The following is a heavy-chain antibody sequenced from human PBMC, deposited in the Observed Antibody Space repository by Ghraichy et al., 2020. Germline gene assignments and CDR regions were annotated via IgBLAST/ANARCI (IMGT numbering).Heavy chain of an antibody. CDR2: IYYSGST. D-gene: IGHD6-13*01. J-gene: IGHJ4*02. CDR3: ARQDSSSWYGYFDY. Sequence: SETLSLTCTVSGGSISSYYWSWIRQPPGKGLEWIGYIYYSGSTNYNPSLKSRVTISVDTSKNQFSLKLSSVTAADTAVYYCARQDSSSWYGYFDYWGQGTLVTVSS. CDR1: GGSISSYY. V-gene: IGHV4-59*08.